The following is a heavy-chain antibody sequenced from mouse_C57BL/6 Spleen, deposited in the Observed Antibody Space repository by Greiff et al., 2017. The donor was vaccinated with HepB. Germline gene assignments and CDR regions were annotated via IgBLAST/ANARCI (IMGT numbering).Heavy chain of an antibody. V-gene: IGHV5-16*01. CDR1: GFTFSDYY. J-gene: IGHJ2*01. CDR3: ARIYGNYVGGYYFDY. Sequence: EVMLVESEGGLVQPGSSMKLSCTASGFTFSDYYMAWVRQVPEKGLEWVANINYDGSSTYYLDSLKSRFIISRDNAKNILYLQMSSLKSEDTATYYCARIYGNYVGGYYFDYWGQGTTLTVSS. D-gene: IGHD2-1*01. CDR2: INYDGSST.